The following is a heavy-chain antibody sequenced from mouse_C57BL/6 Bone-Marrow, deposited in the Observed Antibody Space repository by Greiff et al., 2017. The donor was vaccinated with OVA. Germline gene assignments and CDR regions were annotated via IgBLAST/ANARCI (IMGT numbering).Heavy chain of an antibody. V-gene: IGHV5-6*01. J-gene: IGHJ3*01. CDR2: ISSGGGYT. D-gene: IGHD2-2*01. Sequence: EVKLMESGGDLVKPGGSLKLSCAASGFTFSSYGMSWVRQTPDKRLEWVATISSGGGYTSYPDSVKGRFTISRDNAQNTLYLQMSRLKSEDTAVYYCARQRYGYDEGFAYWGQGTLVTVSA. CDR1: GFTFSSYG. CDR3: ARQRYGYDEGFAY.